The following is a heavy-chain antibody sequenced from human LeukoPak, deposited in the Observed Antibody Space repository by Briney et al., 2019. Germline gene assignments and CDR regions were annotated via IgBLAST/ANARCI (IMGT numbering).Heavy chain of an antibody. V-gene: IGHV1-18*01. Sequence: ASVTVSCKASGYTFTSYGISWVRQPPGQGLEWMGWISAYNGNTNYAQKLQGRVTMTTDTSTSTAYMELRRLRSDDTAVYYCAREEGSGSCYIFDYWGQGTLVTVSS. CDR3: AREEGSGSCYIFDY. J-gene: IGHJ4*02. CDR2: ISAYNGNT. CDR1: GYTFTSYG. D-gene: IGHD3-10*01.